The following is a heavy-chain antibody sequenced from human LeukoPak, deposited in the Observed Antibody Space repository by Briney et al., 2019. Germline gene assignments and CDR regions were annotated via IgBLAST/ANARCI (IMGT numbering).Heavy chain of an antibody. CDR2: MNPNSGNT. J-gene: IGHJ6*02. D-gene: IGHD3-3*01. CDR3: ARGGQYYDFWSGYQDYYGMDV. Sequence: ASVKVSCKASGGTFSSYAINWVRQATGQGLEWMGWMNPNSGNTGYAQKFQGRVTMTRNTSISTAYMELSSLRSEDTAVYYCARGGQYYDFWSGYQDYYGMDVWGQGTTVTVSS. V-gene: IGHV1-8*02. CDR1: GGTFSSYA.